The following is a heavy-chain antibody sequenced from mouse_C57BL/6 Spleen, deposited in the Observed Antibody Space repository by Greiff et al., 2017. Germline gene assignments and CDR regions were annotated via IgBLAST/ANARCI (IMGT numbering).Heavy chain of an antibody. D-gene: IGHD1-1*01. J-gene: IGHJ4*01. Sequence: QVQLQQPGAELVKPGASVKLSCTASGYTFTSYWMHWVKQRPGQGLEWIGMIHPNGGSTNYNEKFKSKATLTVDKSSSTAYMQLSSLTSEDSAVYYCARWTTVDAMDYWGQGTSVTVAS. V-gene: IGHV1-64*01. CDR2: IHPNGGST. CDR1: GYTFTSYW. CDR3: ARWTTVDAMDY.